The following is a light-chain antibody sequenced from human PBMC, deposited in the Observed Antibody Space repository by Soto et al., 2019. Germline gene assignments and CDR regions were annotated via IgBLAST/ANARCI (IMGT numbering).Light chain of an antibody. CDR3: QQYYSYPPFT. CDR2: GAS. Sequence: AIRMTQSPSSLSASTGDRVTITCRASQDISSYLAWYQQKPGKPPKLLIFGASTLQSGVPSRFSGSGSGTDFTLTISCLQSKDFATYYCQQYYSYPPFTFGGGTKVEIK. CDR1: QDISSY. V-gene: IGKV1-8*01. J-gene: IGKJ4*01.